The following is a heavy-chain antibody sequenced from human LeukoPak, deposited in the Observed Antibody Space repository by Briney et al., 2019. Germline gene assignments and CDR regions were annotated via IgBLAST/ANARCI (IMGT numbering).Heavy chain of an antibody. D-gene: IGHD3-16*02. CDR3: ARDPSNTSGRYTYFDY. V-gene: IGHV1-18*01. CDR1: GYTFTSHG. J-gene: IGHJ4*02. CDR2: ISGFNGET. Sequence: GASVKVSCKTYGYTFTSHGISWVRQAPGQGLEWMGWISGFNGETHYAQNPQGRVTMTTDTSTSTAYMELRSLRSDDTAVYYRARDPSNTSGRYTYFDYWGQGTLVTVSS.